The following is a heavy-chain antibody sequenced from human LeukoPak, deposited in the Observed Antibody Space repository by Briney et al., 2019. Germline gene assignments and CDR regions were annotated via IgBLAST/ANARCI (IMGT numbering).Heavy chain of an antibody. CDR2: ISGYNGNT. CDR3: ARGTTGYYFDY. D-gene: IGHD3-9*01. J-gene: IGHJ4*02. CDR1: GYTFTNYG. Sequence: ASVEVSCKASGYTFTNYGISWVRQAPGQGLEWMGWISGYNGNTKYAQKFQGRVTMTTDTSTSTAYMELSSLRSDDTAVYYCARGTTGYYFDYWGQGTLVTVSS. V-gene: IGHV1-18*01.